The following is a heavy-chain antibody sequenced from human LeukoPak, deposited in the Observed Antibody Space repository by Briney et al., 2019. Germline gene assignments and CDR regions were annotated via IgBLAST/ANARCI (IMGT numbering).Heavy chain of an antibody. D-gene: IGHD3-10*01. V-gene: IGHV4-4*02. J-gene: IGHJ5*02. CDR2: IYHSGST. CDR3: ARGLWFGESLGGCWFDP. CDR1: GGSISSSNW. Sequence: SETLSLTCAVSGGSISSSNWWSWVRQPPGKGLEWIGEIYHSGSTNHNPSLKSRVTISVDKSKNQFSLKLSSVTAADTAVYYCARGLWFGESLGGCWFDPWGQGTLVTVSS.